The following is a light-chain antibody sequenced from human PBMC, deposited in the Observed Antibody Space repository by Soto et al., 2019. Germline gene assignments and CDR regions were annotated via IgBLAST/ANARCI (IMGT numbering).Light chain of an antibody. CDR3: QQRSNWPLT. V-gene: IGKV3-11*01. CDR1: QSVSSY. J-gene: IGKJ4*01. Sequence: EIVLTQSPATLSLSPGERATLSCRASQSVSSYLAWYQQKVGQAPRLLIYDASNRATGVPARFSGSGSGTDLTLTISSLEPEDFAVYYCQQRSNWPLTFGGGTKVEIK. CDR2: DAS.